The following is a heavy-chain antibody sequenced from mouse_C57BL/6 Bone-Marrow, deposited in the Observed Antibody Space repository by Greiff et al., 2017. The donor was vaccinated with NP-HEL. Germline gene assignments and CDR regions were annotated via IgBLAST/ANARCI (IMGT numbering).Heavy chain of an antibody. V-gene: IGHV2-2*01. D-gene: IGHD2-4*01. CDR1: GFSLTSYG. CDR3: ARNFIYYDYRYAMDY. J-gene: IGHJ4*01. Sequence: VQLMESGPGLVQPSQSLSITCTVSGFSLTSYGVHWVRQSPGKGLEWLGVIWSGGSTDYNAAFISRLSISKDNSKSQVFFKMNSLQADDTAIYYCARNFIYYDYRYAMDYWGQGTSVTVSS. CDR2: IWSGGST.